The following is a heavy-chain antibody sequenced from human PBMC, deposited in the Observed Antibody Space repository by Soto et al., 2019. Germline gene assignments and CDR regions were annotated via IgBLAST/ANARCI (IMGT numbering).Heavy chain of an antibody. D-gene: IGHD3-3*01. CDR2: IYPGDSDT. J-gene: IGHJ5*02. CDR3: ARHPKYYDFWSGPYNWFDP. CDR1: GYSFTSYW. V-gene: IGHV5-51*01. Sequence: PGESLKISCKGSGYSFTSYWIGWVRQMPGKGLEWMGIIYPGDSDTRYSPSFQGQVTISADKSISTAYLQWSSLKASDTAMYYCARHPKYYDFWSGPYNWFDPWGQGTLVTVSS.